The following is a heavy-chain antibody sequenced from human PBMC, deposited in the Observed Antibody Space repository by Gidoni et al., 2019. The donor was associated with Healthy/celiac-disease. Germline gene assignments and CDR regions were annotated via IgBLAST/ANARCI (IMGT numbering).Heavy chain of an antibody. D-gene: IGHD2-21*01. CDR1: GYTFTRSS. V-gene: IGHV1-46*01. CDR2: ITPSGVST. CDR3: ARDRGILWWSDFQPDNNWFDP. J-gene: IGHJ5*02. Sequence: QVQLVQSGAEVKKPGASVKVSCKASGYTFTRSSMHWVRQAPGQGLEWMGIITPSGVSTSYAQKFQGRVTMTRDTSTSTVYMELSSLRSEDTAVYYCARDRGILWWSDFQPDNNWFDPWGQGTLVTVSS.